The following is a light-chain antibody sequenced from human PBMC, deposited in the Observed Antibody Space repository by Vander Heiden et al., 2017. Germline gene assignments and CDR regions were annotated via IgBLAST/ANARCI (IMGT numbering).Light chain of an antibody. Sequence: DIQMTQSPSSLSASVGDRVTITCRASQSISSYLNWYQQKPGKAPELLIYGASKLQSGVPSRFSGSGSGTDFTLTISSLQPEDFATYYCQQSYCSPASYTFGQGTKLENK. CDR1: QSISSY. CDR2: GAS. V-gene: IGKV1-39*01. CDR3: QQSYCSPASYT. J-gene: IGKJ2*01.